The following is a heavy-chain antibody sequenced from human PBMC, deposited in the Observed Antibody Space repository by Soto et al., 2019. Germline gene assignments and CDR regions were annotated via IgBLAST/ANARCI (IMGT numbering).Heavy chain of an antibody. CDR2: IYPGDSDT. D-gene: IGHD3-10*01. Sequence: GESLKISCKGSGYSFTRYWIGWVRQMPGKGLEWMGIIYPGDSDTRYSPSFQGQVTISADKSISTAYLQWSSLKASDTAMYYCARLHGSGSHHYYGMDVWGQGTTVTVSS. V-gene: IGHV5-51*01. CDR3: ARLHGSGSHHYYGMDV. CDR1: GYSFTRYW. J-gene: IGHJ6*02.